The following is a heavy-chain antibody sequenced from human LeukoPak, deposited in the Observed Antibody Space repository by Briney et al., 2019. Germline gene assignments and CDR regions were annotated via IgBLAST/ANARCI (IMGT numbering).Heavy chain of an antibody. CDR1: GCTLTELS. CDR2: FDPEDGET. Sequence: ASVKVSCKVSGCTLTELSMHWVRQAPGKGLEWMGGFDPEDGETIYAQKFQGRVTMTEDTSTDTAYMELSSLRSEDTAVYYCATSYLGTQTLWFGELFIWGQGTLVTLSS. J-gene: IGHJ4*02. V-gene: IGHV1-24*01. CDR3: ATSYLGTQTLWFGELFI. D-gene: IGHD3-10*01.